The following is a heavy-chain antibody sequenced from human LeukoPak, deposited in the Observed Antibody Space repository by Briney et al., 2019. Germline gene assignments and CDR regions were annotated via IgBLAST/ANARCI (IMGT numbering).Heavy chain of an antibody. Sequence: PGRSLRLSCAASGFTFSSYGMHWVRQSPGKGLEWISAISNDGVYTFHADSVKGRLTISRDNSKNTLYLQMDSLGAEDTAIYYCAKGSSGGRPYYFDYWGQGTLVTVSS. CDR3: AKGSSGGRPYYFDY. V-gene: IGHV3-23*01. J-gene: IGHJ4*02. CDR1: GFTFSSYG. D-gene: IGHD3-22*01. CDR2: ISNDGVYT.